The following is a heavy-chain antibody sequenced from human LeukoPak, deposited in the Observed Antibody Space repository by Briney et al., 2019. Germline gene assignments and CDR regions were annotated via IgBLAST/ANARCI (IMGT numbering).Heavy chain of an antibody. V-gene: IGHV4-34*01. CDR3: ARGRRY. CDR2: INHSGST. CDR1: GGSFSGYY. J-gene: IGHJ4*02. Sequence: SETLSLTCAVYGGSFSGYYWSWIRQPPGKGLEWIGEINHSGSTNYNPSLKSRVTISVDTSKNQFSLKLSSVTAADTAVYYCARGRRYWGQGTLVTVSS.